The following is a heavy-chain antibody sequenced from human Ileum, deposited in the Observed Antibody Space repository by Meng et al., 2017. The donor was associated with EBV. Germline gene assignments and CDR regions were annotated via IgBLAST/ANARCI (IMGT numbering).Heavy chain of an antibody. CDR2: INTHTGNP. CDR3: ARGGSYPDSSGFHWYFDL. Sequence: QVQLVQSGSELKKPGASVKVSCKASGYTFINYAINWVRQAPGQGLEWMGWINTHTGNPTYGQGFTGRFVLSSDTSVSTANLQISSLKAEDTAVYYCARGGSYPDSSGFHWYFDLWGRGTLVTVSS. CDR1: GYTFINYA. J-gene: IGHJ2*01. V-gene: IGHV7-4-1*02. D-gene: IGHD3-22*01.